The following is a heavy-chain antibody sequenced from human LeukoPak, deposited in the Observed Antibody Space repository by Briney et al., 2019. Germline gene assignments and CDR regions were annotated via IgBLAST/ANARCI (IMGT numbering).Heavy chain of an antibody. Sequence: GASVKVSCKASGYSFTRYAISWVRQAAGQGLEWMGWISTYNGDTNYAQRLQGRVTMTTDTSTSAAYMELRSLRSDDTAVYYCARDKELLAVVAHDAFDIWGQGTMVTVSS. V-gene: IGHV1-18*01. CDR2: ISTYNGDT. D-gene: IGHD3-3*02. J-gene: IGHJ3*02. CDR1: GYSFTRYA. CDR3: ARDKELLAVVAHDAFDI.